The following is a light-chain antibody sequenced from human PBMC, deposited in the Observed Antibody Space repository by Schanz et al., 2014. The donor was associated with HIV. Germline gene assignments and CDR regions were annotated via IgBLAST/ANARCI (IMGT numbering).Light chain of an antibody. CDR2: DVT. Sequence: QSALTQPASVSGAPGQSITLSCTGTSSDIGGYNVVSWYQQHPDKAPKLIIYDVTTRPSGISSRFSGSKSGNTAYLTISGLLAEDEADYYCAAWDTSLSGFWVFGGGTKLTVL. V-gene: IGLV2-14*03. CDR1: SSDIGGYNV. J-gene: IGLJ3*02. CDR3: AAWDTSLSGFWV.